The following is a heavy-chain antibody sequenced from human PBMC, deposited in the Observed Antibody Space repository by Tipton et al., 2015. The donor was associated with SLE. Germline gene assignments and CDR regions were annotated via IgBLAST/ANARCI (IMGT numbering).Heavy chain of an antibody. V-gene: IGHV4-34*01. CDR1: GGSFSGYY. CDR3: ARGPYRPDIFGVVHGSFDI. J-gene: IGHJ3*02. CDR2: INHSGST. Sequence: TLSLTCAVYGGSFSGYYWSWIRQPPGKGLEWIGEINHSGSTNYNPSLKSQVTISVDTSKNQFSLKLNSVTAADTAVYYCARGPYRPDIFGVVHGSFDIWGQGTMGTVSS. D-gene: IGHD3-3*02.